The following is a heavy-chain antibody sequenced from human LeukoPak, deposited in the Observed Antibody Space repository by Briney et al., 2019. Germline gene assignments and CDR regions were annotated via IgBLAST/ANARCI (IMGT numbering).Heavy chain of an antibody. CDR1: GFTFGDYA. CDR3: TRDNRRITIFGVVSDAFDI. J-gene: IGHJ3*02. CDR2: IRSKAYGGTT. D-gene: IGHD3-3*01. Sequence: GGSLRLSCTASGFTFGDYAMSWVRQAPGKGLEWVGFIRSKAYGGTTEHAASVKGRFTISRDDSKSIAYLQMNSLKTEDTAVYYCTRDNRRITIFGVVSDAFDIWGQGTMVTVSS. V-gene: IGHV3-49*04.